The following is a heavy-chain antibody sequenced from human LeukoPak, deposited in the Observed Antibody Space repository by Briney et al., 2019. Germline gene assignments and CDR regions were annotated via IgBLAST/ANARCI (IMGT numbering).Heavy chain of an antibody. J-gene: IGHJ4*02. D-gene: IGHD4-17*01. CDR3: ARHHYGDYPFDY. Sequence: SETLSLTCAVYGGSFSGYYWSWIRQPPGKGLEWIGEINHSGSTNYNPSLKSRVTISVDTSKNQFSLKLSSVTAADTAVYYCARHHYGDYPFDYCGQGTLVTVSS. CDR2: INHSGST. V-gene: IGHV4-34*01. CDR1: GGSFSGYY.